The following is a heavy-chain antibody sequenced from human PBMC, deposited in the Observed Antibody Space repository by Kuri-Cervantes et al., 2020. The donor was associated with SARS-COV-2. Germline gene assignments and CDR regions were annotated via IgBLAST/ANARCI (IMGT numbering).Heavy chain of an antibody. CDR3: ARWSGFFFDI. D-gene: IGHD3-3*01. V-gene: IGHV4-59*12. J-gene: IGHJ3*02. CDR2: IYYSGST. Sequence: ESLKISCTVSGDSMSTYYWTWIRQPPGKGLEWIGYIYYSGSTTYNPSLKSRVTISLDTSKNQFSLKLSSVTAADTAVYYCARWSGFFFDIWGQGTMVTVSS. CDR1: GDSMSTYY.